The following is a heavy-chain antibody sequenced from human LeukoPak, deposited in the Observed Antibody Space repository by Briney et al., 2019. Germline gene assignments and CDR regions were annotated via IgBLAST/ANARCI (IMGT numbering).Heavy chain of an antibody. J-gene: IGHJ3*02. CDR2: IYYSGST. D-gene: IGHD6-13*01. V-gene: IGHV4-59*01. CDR1: GVSISSYY. Sequence: SETLSLTCTVSGVSISSYYWTWIRQPPGEGLEWIGYIYYSGSTNYNPSLKSRVTISVDTSKNQFSLKLSSVTAADTAVYYCARALQPGVYAFDIWGQGTMVTVSS. CDR3: ARALQPGVYAFDI.